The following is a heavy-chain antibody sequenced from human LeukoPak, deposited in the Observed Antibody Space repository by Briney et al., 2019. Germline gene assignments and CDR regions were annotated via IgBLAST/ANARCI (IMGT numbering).Heavy chain of an antibody. Sequence: SETLSLTCTVSGGSLSSYYWSWIRQPPGKGLEWIGYIYYSGSTNYNPSLKSRVTISVDTSKNQFSLKLSSVTAADTVVYYCASSITRGRGVSDGGFDYWGQGTLVTVSS. V-gene: IGHV4-59*01. CDR2: IYYSGST. J-gene: IGHJ4*02. CDR1: GGSLSSYY. D-gene: IGHD3-10*01. CDR3: ASSITRGRGVSDGGFDY.